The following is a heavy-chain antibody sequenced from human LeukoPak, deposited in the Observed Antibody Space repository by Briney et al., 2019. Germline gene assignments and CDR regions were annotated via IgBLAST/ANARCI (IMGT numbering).Heavy chain of an antibody. V-gene: IGHV1-2*02. J-gene: IGHJ4*02. CDR3: ARTLYIGAVPGGFDY. CDR1: GYTFTGYF. D-gene: IGHD6-13*01. CDR2: INPNTGGT. Sequence: ASVKVSCKASGYTFTGYFVHWVRQAPGQGLQWMGWINPNTGGTNYAQKFQGRVTMTRDTSISTAYMELSRLRSDDTALYYCARTLYIGAVPGGFDYWGQGTLITVSS.